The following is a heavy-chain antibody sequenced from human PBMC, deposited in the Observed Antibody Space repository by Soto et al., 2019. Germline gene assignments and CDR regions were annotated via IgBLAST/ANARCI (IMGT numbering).Heavy chain of an antibody. V-gene: IGHV3-11*01. CDR2: ISSSGSTI. J-gene: IGHJ4*02. CDR1: GFTFSDYY. D-gene: IGHD1-20*01. CDR3: ARVSTVTGTSGQTDY. Sequence: AGGSLRLSCAASGFTFSDYYMSWIHQAPGKGLEWVSYISSSGSTIYYADSVKGRFTISRDNAKNSLYLQMNSLRAEDTAVYYCARVSTVTGTSGQTDYWGQGTLVTVSS.